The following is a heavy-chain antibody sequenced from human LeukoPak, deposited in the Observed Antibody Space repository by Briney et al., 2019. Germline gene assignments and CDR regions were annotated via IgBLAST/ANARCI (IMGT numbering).Heavy chain of an antibody. CDR3: ARAFYPGYYSYMAV. CDR1: GGSISPYY. CDR2: IYYSGNT. Sequence: PSETLSLTCTVSGGSISPYYWSWIRQPPGKGLEWIGYIYYSGNTNDNPSLKSRVTISVDTSRNQFSLKLSSVTAADTAVYYCARAFYPGYYSYMAVWGKGTTVTVSS. V-gene: IGHV4-59*01. J-gene: IGHJ6*03. D-gene: IGHD3-16*02.